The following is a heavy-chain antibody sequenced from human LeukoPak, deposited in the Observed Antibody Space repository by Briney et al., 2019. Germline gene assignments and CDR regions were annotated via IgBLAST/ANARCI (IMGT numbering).Heavy chain of an antibody. V-gene: IGHV3-23*01. CDR1: GFTFSSYA. CDR2: ISGSGGST. J-gene: IGHJ4*02. CDR3: AKDGYGSGSYRDY. Sequence: QAGGSLRLSCAASGFTFSSYAMSWVRQAPGKGLEWVSAISGSGGSTYYADSVKGRFTISRDNSKNTLYLQMNSLRAEDTAVYYCAKDGYGSGSYRDYWGEGTLVTASS. D-gene: IGHD3-10*01.